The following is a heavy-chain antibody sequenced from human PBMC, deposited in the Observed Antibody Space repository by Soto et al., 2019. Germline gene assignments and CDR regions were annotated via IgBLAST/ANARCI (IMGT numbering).Heavy chain of an antibody. CDR2: IYRSGST. J-gene: IGHJ4*02. CDR3: VRVFYLSGPGQNYFDL. D-gene: IGHD1-26*01. Sequence: QVQLQESGPGLVKPSQTLSLSCTVSGAPITSGDYYWSWIRQHPGGGLEWIGYIYRSGSTLYNPSLTSRLAISVDTSMNQFSLRLTSVTAADAAMYYCVRVFYLSGPGQNYFDLWGRGTLVSVSS. V-gene: IGHV4-31*03. CDR1: GAPITSGDYY.